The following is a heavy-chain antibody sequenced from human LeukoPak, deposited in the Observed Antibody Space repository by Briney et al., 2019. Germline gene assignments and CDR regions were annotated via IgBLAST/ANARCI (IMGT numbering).Heavy chain of an antibody. CDR3: ARSSPHCSSTSCPFDY. Sequence: GESLKISCKGSGYSFTSYWIGWVRQMPVKGLEWMGIIYPGDSDTRYSPSFQGQVTISADKSISTAYLQWSSLKASDTAMYYCARSSPHCSSTSCPFDYWGQGTLVTVSS. CDR1: GYSFTSYW. D-gene: IGHD2-2*01. V-gene: IGHV5-51*01. J-gene: IGHJ4*02. CDR2: IYPGDSDT.